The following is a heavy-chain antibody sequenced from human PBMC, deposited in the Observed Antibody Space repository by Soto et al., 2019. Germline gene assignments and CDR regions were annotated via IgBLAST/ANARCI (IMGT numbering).Heavy chain of an antibody. CDR3: VKDASGYSYGYRFDC. V-gene: IGHV3-64D*08. Sequence: PGGSLRLSCSASGFMFSSYTMHWVRQAPGKGLAYVSGIDSNGVSTYYADSVKGRFTISRDNSKNTLFLQMSSLRTGDTAVYYCVKDASGYSYGYRFDCWGQGTLVTVSS. CDR1: GFMFSSYT. CDR2: IDSNGVST. J-gene: IGHJ4*02. D-gene: IGHD5-18*01.